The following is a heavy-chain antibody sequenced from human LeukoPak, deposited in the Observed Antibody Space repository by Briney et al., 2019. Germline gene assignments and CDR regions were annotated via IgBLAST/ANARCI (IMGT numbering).Heavy chain of an antibody. D-gene: IGHD2-2*01. Sequence: GGSLRLSCAASGLTFTDFWMNWVRLAPGRGLEWLANIKPDGNEKYYVDSAKGRFAISRDNAKNEVYLEMNSLRAEDTGVYYCSGRDSSRSPRAYWGQGTLVSVSS. J-gene: IGHJ4*02. CDR2: IKPDGNEK. CDR3: SGRDSSRSPRAY. V-gene: IGHV3-7*01. CDR1: GLTFTDFW.